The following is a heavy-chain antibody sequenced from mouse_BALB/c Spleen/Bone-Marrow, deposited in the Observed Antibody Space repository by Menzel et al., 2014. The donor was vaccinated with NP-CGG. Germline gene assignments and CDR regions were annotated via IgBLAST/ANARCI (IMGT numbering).Heavy chain of an antibody. Sequence: DVKLQESGAELVKPGASVKLSCTASGFNIKDTYMHWVKQRPEQGLEWIGRIDPANGNTKYDPKFQGKATIPADTSSNTAYLQLSSLTSEDTAVYYCARYGNYCYAMDYWGQGTSVTVSS. CDR3: ARYGNYCYAMDY. J-gene: IGHJ4*01. V-gene: IGHV14-3*02. D-gene: IGHD2-1*01. CDR2: IDPANGNT. CDR1: GFNIKDTY.